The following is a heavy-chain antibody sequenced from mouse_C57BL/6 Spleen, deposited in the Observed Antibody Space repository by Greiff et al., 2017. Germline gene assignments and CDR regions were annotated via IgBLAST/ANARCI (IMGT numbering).Heavy chain of an antibody. CDR3: ARHEGYRGDAMDY. J-gene: IGHJ4*01. CDR1: GFSLTSYG. V-gene: IGHV2-6-1*01. Sequence: VHLVESGPGLVAPSQSLSITCTVSGFSLTSYGVHWVRQPPGKGLEWLVVIWSDGSTTYNSALKSRLSISKDNSKSQVFLKMNSLQTDDTAMYYCARHEGYRGDAMDYWGQGTSVTVSS. D-gene: IGHD2-3*01. CDR2: IWSDGST.